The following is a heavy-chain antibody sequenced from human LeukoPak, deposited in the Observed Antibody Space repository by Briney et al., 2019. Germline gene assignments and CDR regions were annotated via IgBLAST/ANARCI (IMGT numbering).Heavy chain of an antibody. CDR3: ARAGVFCSSTSCYTGWFDP. J-gene: IGHJ5*02. V-gene: IGHV7-4-1*02. CDR1: GYTFTSYA. CDR2: INTNTGNP. D-gene: IGHD2-2*02. Sequence: GASVKVSCKASGYTFTSYAMNWVRQAPGQGLEWMGWINTNTGNPTYAQGFTGRFVFSLDTSVSTAYLQISSLKAEDTAVYCCARAGVFCSSTSCYTGWFDPWGQGTLVTVSS.